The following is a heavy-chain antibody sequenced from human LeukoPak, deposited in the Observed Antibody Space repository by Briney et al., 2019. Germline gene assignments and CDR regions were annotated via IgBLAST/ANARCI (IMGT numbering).Heavy chain of an antibody. V-gene: IGHV3-20*04. CDR2: INWDGVRA. J-gene: IGHJ6*03. D-gene: IGHD2-2*01. CDR1: GFRFDNYG. Sequence: GGSLKLSCAASGFRFDNYGMSWVRHVPGKGLEWVSGINWDGVRAGYADFVKGRFTTSRDNVKHFLYLQMNSMRVKDKAFQFCGRVYWSTTICYDYYDYYMDVWGKGTTVTVSS. CDR3: GRVYWSTTICYDYYDYYMDV.